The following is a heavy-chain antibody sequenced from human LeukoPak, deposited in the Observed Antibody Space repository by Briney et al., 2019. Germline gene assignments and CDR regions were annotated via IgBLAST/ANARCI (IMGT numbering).Heavy chain of an antibody. CDR2: VYYTGSP. CDR3: ARRKDYDSSGYPFDY. V-gene: IGHV4-59*08. D-gene: IGHD3-22*01. J-gene: IGHJ4*02. CDR1: GGSISNYY. Sequence: SETLSLTCTVSGGSISNYYWSWIRQPPGKGLEWIGHVYYTGSPKYNPSLKSRVTISVDTSKNQFSLKLSSVTAADTAVYYCARRKDYDSSGYPFDYWGQGTLVTVSS.